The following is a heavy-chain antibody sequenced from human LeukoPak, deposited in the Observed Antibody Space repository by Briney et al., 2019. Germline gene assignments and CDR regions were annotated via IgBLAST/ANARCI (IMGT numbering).Heavy chain of an antibody. CDR3: ATSPGPVWYFDL. J-gene: IGHJ2*01. D-gene: IGHD1/OR15-1a*01. V-gene: IGHV1-46*01. CDR1: GYTFTSYY. CDR2: INPSGGST. Sequence: ASVKVSCKASGYTFTSYYMHWVRQAPGQGLEWTGIINPSGGSTSHAQKFQGRVTMTEDTSTDTAYMELSSLRSEDTAVYYCATSPGPVWYFDLWGRGTLVTVSS.